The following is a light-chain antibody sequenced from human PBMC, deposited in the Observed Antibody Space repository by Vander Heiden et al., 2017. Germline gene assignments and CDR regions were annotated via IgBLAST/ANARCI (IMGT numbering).Light chain of an antibody. CDR1: ALPKQY. V-gene: IGLV3-25*03. CDR2: KDS. CDR3: QSADSSGNYVV. J-gene: IGLJ2*01. Sequence: SYELTQPPSVYVSPGQTARITCSGDALPKQYAYWYQQKPGQAPVLVLYKDSERPSGIPERFSGSSSGTTVTLTISGVQAEDEADYYCQSADSSGNYVVFGGGTKLTVL.